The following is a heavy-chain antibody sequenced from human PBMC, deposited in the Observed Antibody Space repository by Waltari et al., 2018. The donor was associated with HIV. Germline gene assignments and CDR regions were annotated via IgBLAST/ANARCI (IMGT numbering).Heavy chain of an antibody. J-gene: IGHJ4*02. CDR2: MSSSSLSI. D-gene: IGHD6-13*01. Sequence: EVQLVESGGGLVKPGGSLRLSCAASGFTVSSYTMNWVRQAPGKGLEWVSSMSSSSLSIYYADSVNGRFTISRDNINNSLYLQMDSLRADDTAVYYCASGGRSSTWAYWGQGILVAVSS. CDR1: GFTVSSYT. V-gene: IGHV3-21*01. CDR3: ASGGRSSTWAY.